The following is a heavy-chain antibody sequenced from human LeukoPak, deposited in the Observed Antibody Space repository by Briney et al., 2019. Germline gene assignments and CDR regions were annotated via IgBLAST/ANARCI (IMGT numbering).Heavy chain of an antibody. Sequence: SETLSLTCTVSGGSINSSSYYWGWIRQPPGKGLEWIGSIYYSGSTYYNPSLKSRVTVSVDTPKNQFSLRLSSVTAADTAVYYCARQDDSSGYYYVSAFDIWGQGTMVTVSS. V-gene: IGHV4-39*01. D-gene: IGHD3-22*01. CDR1: GGSINSSSYY. J-gene: IGHJ3*02. CDR2: IYYSGST. CDR3: ARQDDSSGYYYVSAFDI.